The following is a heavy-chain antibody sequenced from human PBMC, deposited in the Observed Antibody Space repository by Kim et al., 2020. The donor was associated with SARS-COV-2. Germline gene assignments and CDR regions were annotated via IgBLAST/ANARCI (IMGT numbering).Heavy chain of an antibody. J-gene: IGHJ5*01. D-gene: IGHD6-19*01. Sequence: NYNPLLKRRVTMSVDTSNNQCSLKLTSVTAEDTGMFFCARRSVAGAGWFDSWGPGVLVTVSS. V-gene: IGHV4-4*07. CDR3: ARRSVAGAGWFDS.